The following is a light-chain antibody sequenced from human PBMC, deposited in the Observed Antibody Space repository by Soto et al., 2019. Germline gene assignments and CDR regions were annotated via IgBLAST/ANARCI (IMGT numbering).Light chain of an antibody. CDR2: DAS. CDR1: QSISSW. CDR3: QQYNSYSWT. Sequence: IQTTQSPSTLLASVGDKVTNTCRASQSISSWLAWYQQKPGKAPKLLIYDASSLESGVPSRFSGSGSGTEFTLTISSLQPDDFATYYCQQYNSYSWTFGHGTKVDIK. J-gene: IGKJ1*01. V-gene: IGKV1-5*01.